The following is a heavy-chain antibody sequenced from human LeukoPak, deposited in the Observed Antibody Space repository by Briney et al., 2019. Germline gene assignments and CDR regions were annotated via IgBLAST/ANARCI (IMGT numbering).Heavy chain of an antibody. CDR1: GYTFTSYY. D-gene: IGHD6-25*01. CDR3: ARDREAVAFDI. Sequence: ASVKVSCKASGYTFTSYYMHWVRQAPGQGLEWMGIINPSGGSTSCAQKFQGRVTMTRDTSTSTVYMELSSLRSEDTAVYYCARDREAVAFDIWGQGTMVTVSS. J-gene: IGHJ3*02. V-gene: IGHV1-46*01. CDR2: INPSGGST.